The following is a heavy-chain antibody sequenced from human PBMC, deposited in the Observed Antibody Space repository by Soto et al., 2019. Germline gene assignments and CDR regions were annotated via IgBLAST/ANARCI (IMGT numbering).Heavy chain of an antibody. CDR1: GGSISSSNNY. D-gene: IGHD3-10*01. J-gene: IGHJ6*02. Sequence: SETLSLTCTVSGGSISSSNNYWGWIRQPPGKGLEWIGIIYYSGSTYYNPSLKSRVTISVDTSKNQFSLKLSSVTAADTAVYYCARRPGASVYYYYGLDVWGQGTTVTVSS. CDR3: ARRPGASVYYYYGLDV. V-gene: IGHV4-39*01. CDR2: IYYSGST.